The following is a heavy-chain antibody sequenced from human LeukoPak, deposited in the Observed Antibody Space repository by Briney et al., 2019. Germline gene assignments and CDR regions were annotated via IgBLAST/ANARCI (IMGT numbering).Heavy chain of an antibody. Sequence: ASVKVSCKVSGYTFTDYYMHWVQQAPGKWLEWMGLVDPEDGETIYAEKFQGRVTITADTSTDTAYMELSSLRSEDTAVYYCATLGMVAAAYYFDYWGQGTLVTVSS. CDR3: ATLGMVAAAYYFDY. CDR2: VDPEDGET. CDR1: GYTFTDYY. D-gene: IGHD2-15*01. V-gene: IGHV1-69-2*01. J-gene: IGHJ4*02.